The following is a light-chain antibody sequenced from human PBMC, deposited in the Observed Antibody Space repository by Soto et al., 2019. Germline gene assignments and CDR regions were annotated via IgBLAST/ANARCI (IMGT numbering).Light chain of an antibody. CDR3: SSKSSGSTPML. CDR2: EVS. CDR1: SSDVGGYNY. J-gene: IGLJ3*02. V-gene: IGLV2-14*01. Sequence: QSVLTQPASVSGSPGQSITISCTGTSSDVGGYNYVSWFQQHPGKAPKLIIYEVSNRPSGVSSRFSGSKSGNTASLTISGLQAEDESLYYCSSKSSGSTPMLFGGGTKVTVL.